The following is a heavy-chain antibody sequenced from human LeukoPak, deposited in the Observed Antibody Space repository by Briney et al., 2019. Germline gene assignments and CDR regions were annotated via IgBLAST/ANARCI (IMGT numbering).Heavy chain of an antibody. Sequence: ASVKVSGKASGYTFTSYDINWVRQATGQGLEWMGFKNPNSGRTGFAQKFQGRFTMTTDTSISTAYMELSSLTSEDTAVYYCARGPVSSHGMDVWGQGTTVTVSS. J-gene: IGHJ6*02. V-gene: IGHV1-8*01. CDR3: ARGPVSSHGMDV. CDR2: KNPNSGRT. CDR1: GYTFTSYD.